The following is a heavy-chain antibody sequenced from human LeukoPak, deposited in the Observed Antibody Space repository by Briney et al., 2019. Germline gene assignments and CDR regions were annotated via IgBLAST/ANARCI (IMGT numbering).Heavy chain of an antibody. J-gene: IGHJ5*02. CDR3: ARHCSIVGVQAAIAWFDP. CDR2: INHSGST. CDR1: GGSFSGYY. D-gene: IGHD2-2*01. V-gene: IGHV4-34*01. Sequence: SETLFVTCAVSGGSFSGYYWSWIRQPPGKGLEWIGEINHSGSTNYNPSLKSRVTISVDTSKNQFSLKLSSVTAADTAVYYCARHCSIVGVQAAIAWFDPWGQGTLVTVS.